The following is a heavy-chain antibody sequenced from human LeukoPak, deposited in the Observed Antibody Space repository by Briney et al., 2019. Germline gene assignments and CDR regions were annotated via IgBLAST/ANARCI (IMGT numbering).Heavy chain of an antibody. Sequence: SQTLSLTCAISGDSVSSNGAAWNWIRQSPSRGLEWLGRTFYRSKWYSDYAVSLRGRITIDPDTSKNQFSLHLNSVTPEDTAVYYCVRDGEGGLDYFDYWGQGTLVTVSS. D-gene: IGHD3-16*01. CDR3: VRDGEGGLDYFDY. CDR1: GDSVSSNGAA. V-gene: IGHV6-1*01. CDR2: TFYRSKWYS. J-gene: IGHJ4*02.